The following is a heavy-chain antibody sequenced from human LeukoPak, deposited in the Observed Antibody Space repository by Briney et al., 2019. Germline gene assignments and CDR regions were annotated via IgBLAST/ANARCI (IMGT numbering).Heavy chain of an antibody. V-gene: IGHV3-49*03. CDR1: GFTFGDYA. CDR3: TRASDYDYVWGSYRYTPFDY. Sequence: GGSLRLSCTASGFTFGDYAMSWFRQAPGKGLEWVGFIRSKAYGGTTEYAASVKGRFTISRDDSKSIAYLQMNSLKTEDTAVYYCTRASDYDYVWGSYRYTPFDYWGQGTLVTVSS. J-gene: IGHJ4*02. D-gene: IGHD3-16*02. CDR2: IRSKAYGGTT.